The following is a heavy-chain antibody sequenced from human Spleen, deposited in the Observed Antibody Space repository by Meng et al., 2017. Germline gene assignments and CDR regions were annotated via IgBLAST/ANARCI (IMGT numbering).Heavy chain of an antibody. V-gene: IGHV4-34*01. J-gene: IGHJ4*02. CDR1: GGSFSDYY. Sequence: QVQLEQWGEGWLKPSETLSLTCVVSGGSFSDYYWSWIRQPPGKGLEWIGEINHSGSTNYNPSLESRATISVDTSQNNLSLKLSSVTAADSAVYYCARGPTTMAHDFDYWGQGTLVTVSS. D-gene: IGHD4-11*01. CDR3: ARGPTTMAHDFDY. CDR2: INHSGST.